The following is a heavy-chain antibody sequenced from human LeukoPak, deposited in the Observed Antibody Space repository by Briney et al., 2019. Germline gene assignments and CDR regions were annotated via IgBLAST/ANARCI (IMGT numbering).Heavy chain of an antibody. J-gene: IGHJ6*03. CDR1: GYSITSGYY. V-gene: IGHV4-38-2*02. Sequence: SETLSLTCIVSGYSITSGYYWGWIRQPPGKGLEWIASIYHSGSTYYNPSLQSRVSISADTSKNQFSLKLSSVTAADTAVYYCARDRYYYGSGSYPYMDVWGKGTTVTISS. D-gene: IGHD3-10*01. CDR3: ARDRYYYGSGSYPYMDV. CDR2: IYHSGST.